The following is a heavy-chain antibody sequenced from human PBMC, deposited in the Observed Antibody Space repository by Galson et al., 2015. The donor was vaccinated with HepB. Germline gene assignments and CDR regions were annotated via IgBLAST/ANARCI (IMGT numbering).Heavy chain of an antibody. CDR3: AKSTSRIAAAVDYFDY. CDR2: ISGSGGST. V-gene: IGHV3-23*01. CDR1: GFTFSSYA. D-gene: IGHD6-13*01. J-gene: IGHJ4*02. Sequence: SLRLSCAASGFTFSSYAMSWVRQAPGKGLEWVSAISGSGGSTYYADSVKGRFTISRDNSKNTLYLQMNSLRAEDTAVYYCAKSTSRIAAAVDYFDYWGQGTLVTVSS.